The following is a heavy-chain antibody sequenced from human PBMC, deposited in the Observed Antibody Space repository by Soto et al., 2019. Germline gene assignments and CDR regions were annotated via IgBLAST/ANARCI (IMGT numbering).Heavy chain of an antibody. D-gene: IGHD3-9*01. CDR3: AGTYYDILTGYPVGPELDV. CDR2: IIPILGIA. V-gene: IGHV1-69*02. J-gene: IGHJ6*02. Sequence: QVQLVQSGAEVKKPGSSVKVSCKASGGTFSSYTISWVRQAPGQGLEWMGRIIPILGIANYAQKFQGRVTITADKSTSTAYMELSSLRSEDTAVYYCAGTYYDILTGYPVGPELDVWGQGTTVTVSS. CDR1: GGTFSSYT.